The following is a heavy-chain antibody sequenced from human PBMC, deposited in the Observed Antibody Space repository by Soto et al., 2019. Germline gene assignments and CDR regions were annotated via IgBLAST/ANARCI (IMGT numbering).Heavy chain of an antibody. Sequence: XSVKVSCKASGYSFTSYYIDWVRQAPGQGLEWMGIINPSGGSTSYAQKFQGRVTMTRDTSTSTVYMELSSLRSEDTAVYYCAIRQYSSGWEGRTFDPWGQGTLVTVSS. J-gene: IGHJ5*02. CDR2: INPSGGST. CDR1: GYSFTSYY. D-gene: IGHD6-19*01. CDR3: AIRQYSSGWEGRTFDP. V-gene: IGHV1-46*01.